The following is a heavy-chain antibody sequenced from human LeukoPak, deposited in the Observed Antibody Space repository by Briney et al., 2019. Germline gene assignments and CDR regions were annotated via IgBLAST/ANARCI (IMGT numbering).Heavy chain of an antibody. Sequence: GGSLRLSCAASGFTFSSYGMRWVRQAPGKGLEWVAVISCDGSNKYYADSVKGRFTISRDNSKNTLYLQMNSLRAEDTAVYYCAKDLRDYYYYYGMDVWGKGTTVTVSS. V-gene: IGHV3-30*18. CDR3: AKDLRDYYYYYGMDV. CDR2: ISCDGSNK. CDR1: GFTFSSYG. J-gene: IGHJ6*04.